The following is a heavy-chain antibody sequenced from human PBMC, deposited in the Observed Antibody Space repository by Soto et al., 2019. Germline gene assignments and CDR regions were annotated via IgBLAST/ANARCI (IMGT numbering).Heavy chain of an antibody. Sequence: GGSLRLSFASSGLAFDDYAMHWVRETPGKGLEWGLGISWNSCSIGYADSVKGRFTISRDNAKNYLYLQMNRLRAEDTALYYCAKDPYNYGSGSYYRYFDYWGQGTLVTVSS. J-gene: IGHJ4*02. CDR3: AKDPYNYGSGSYYRYFDY. V-gene: IGHV3-9*01. D-gene: IGHD3-10*01. CDR1: GLAFDDYA. CDR2: ISWNSCSI.